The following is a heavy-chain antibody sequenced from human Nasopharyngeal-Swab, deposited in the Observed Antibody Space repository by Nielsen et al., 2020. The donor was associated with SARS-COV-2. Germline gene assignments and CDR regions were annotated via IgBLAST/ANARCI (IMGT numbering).Heavy chain of an antibody. V-gene: IGHV1-46*01. CDR3: TRAFRDGYNYGY. D-gene: IGHD5-24*01. J-gene: IGHJ4*02. CDR2: INPSGGST. Sequence: WVRQAPGQGLEGMGIINPSGGSTSYAQKFQGRVTITRDTSTSTVYMELSSLRSEDTAVYYCTRAFRDGYNYGYWGQGTLVTVSS.